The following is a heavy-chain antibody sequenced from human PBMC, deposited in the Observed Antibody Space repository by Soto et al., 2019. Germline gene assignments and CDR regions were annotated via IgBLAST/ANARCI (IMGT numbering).Heavy chain of an antibody. CDR2: INHSGST. J-gene: IGHJ4*02. CDR3: ARVPDDYGDYVDY. D-gene: IGHD4-17*01. CDR1: GGSFSGYY. Sequence: PSETLSLTCAVYGGSFSGYYWSWIRQPPGKGLEWIGEINHSGSTNYNPSLKSRVTISVDTSKNQFSLKLSSVTAADTAVYYCARVPDDYGDYVDYWGQGTLVTVSS. V-gene: IGHV4-34*01.